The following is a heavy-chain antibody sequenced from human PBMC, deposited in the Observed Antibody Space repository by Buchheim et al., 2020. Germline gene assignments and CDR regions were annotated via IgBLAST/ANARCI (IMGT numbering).Heavy chain of an antibody. V-gene: IGHV3-23*01. CDR3: AKDPFRAGAIDY. Sequence: EVQLLESGGGLVQPGGSLRLYCAASGFTFSSYVMSWVRQAPGKGLEWVSAISGSGGRTHHADSVKGRFTISRDNSKNTLYLQMNNLRAEDTAVYYCAKDPFRAGAIDYWGQGTL. CDR2: ISGSGGRT. D-gene: IGHD2/OR15-2a*01. CDR1: GFTFSSYV. J-gene: IGHJ4*02.